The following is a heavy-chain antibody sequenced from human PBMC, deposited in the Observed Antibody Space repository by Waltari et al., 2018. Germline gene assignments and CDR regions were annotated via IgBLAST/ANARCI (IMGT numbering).Heavy chain of an antibody. J-gene: IGHJ5*02. V-gene: IGHV1-18*01. D-gene: IGHD2-21*01. Sequence: QVQLVQSGAEVKKPGASVKVSCKASGYTLSDYGISWVRQATGQGLEWMGGSSGNNGHTNHAQKFQGRLSMTEDTSATTVYMELTYLTSDDTAVYYGARERHRLMEEGYLMALDPWGQGTLVTVSS. CDR2: SSGNNGHT. CDR3: ARERHRLMEEGYLMALDP. CDR1: GYTLSDYG.